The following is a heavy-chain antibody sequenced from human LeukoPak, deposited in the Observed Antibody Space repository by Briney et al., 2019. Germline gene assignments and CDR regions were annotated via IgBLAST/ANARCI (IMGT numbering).Heavy chain of an antibody. CDR3: ARGFSGVLRYFDY. CDR2: IYSGGST. CDR1: GFTFSSNY. V-gene: IGHV3-53*01. J-gene: IGHJ4*02. Sequence: GGSLRLSCAASGFTFSSNYMSWVRQAPGKGLEWVSVIYSGGSTYYADSVTGRFTISRDNSKNTLYLQMNSLRAEDTAVYYCARGFSGVLRYFDYWGQGTLVTVSS. D-gene: IGHD3-9*01.